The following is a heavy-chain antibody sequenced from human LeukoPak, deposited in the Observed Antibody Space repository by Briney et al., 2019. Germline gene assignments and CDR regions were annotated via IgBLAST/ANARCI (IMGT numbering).Heavy chain of an antibody. CDR1: GFTFSSYW. J-gene: IGHJ3*02. CDR2: IKQDGSEK. CDR3: ARGSMQQWLSDAFDI. V-gene: IGHV3-7*01. Sequence: GGSLRLSCAASGFTFSSYWMSWVRQAPGKGLEWVANIKQDGSEKYYVDSVKGRFTISRDNAKNSLYLQMNSLRAEDTAVYYCARGSMQQWLSDAFDIWGQGTMVTVSS. D-gene: IGHD6-19*01.